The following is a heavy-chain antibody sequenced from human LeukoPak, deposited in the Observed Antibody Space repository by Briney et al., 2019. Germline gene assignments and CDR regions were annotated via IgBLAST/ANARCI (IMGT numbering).Heavy chain of an antibody. D-gene: IGHD1-7*01. CDR2: IYYSGST. Sequence: PSETLSLTCAVYGGSFSGYYWSWIRQPPGKGLEWIGSIYYSGSTYYNPSLKSRVTISVDTSKNQFSLKLRSVTAADTAVYYCARPRLAGVPFITGTPLGMDVWGQGTTVTVSS. J-gene: IGHJ6*02. V-gene: IGHV4-34*01. CDR3: ARPRLAGVPFITGTPLGMDV. CDR1: GGSFSGYY.